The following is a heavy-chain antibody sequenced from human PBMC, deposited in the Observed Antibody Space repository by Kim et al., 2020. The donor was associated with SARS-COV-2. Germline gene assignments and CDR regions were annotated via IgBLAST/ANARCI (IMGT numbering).Heavy chain of an antibody. CDR3: ARMMEDIVVVVAATRAFDY. CDR2: INHSGST. CDR1: GGSFSGYY. V-gene: IGHV4-34*01. D-gene: IGHD2-15*01. J-gene: IGHJ4*02. Sequence: SETLSLTCAVYGGSFSGYYWSWIRQPPGKGLEWIGEINHSGSTNYNPSLKSRVTISVDTSKNQFSLKLSSVTAADTAVYYCARMMEDIVVVVAATRAFDYWGQGTLVTVSS.